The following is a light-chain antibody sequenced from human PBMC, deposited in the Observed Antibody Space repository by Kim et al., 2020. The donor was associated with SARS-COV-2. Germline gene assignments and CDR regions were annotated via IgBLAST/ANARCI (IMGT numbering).Light chain of an antibody. CDR3: QQSYSTPYT. J-gene: IGKJ2*01. V-gene: IGKV1-39*01. CDR1: QSISSY. Sequence: DIQMTQSPSSLSASVGDRVTITCRASQSISSYLNWYQQKPGKAPKLLIYAASSLQSGVPSRFSGSGSATDFALTISSLQPEDFATYYCQQSYSTPYTFGQGTKLEI. CDR2: AAS.